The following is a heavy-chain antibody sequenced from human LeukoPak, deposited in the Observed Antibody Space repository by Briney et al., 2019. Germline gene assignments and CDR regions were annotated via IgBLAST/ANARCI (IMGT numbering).Heavy chain of an antibody. Sequence: PGGSLRLSCAASGFTFSDYSMNWVRQAPGKGLEWVSYISSSSLYINYADSVKGRFTVSRDNAKNSLFLQMNSLRAEDTAAYYCVREAYEYHFDYWGQGTLVTVSS. CDR3: VREAYEYHFDY. J-gene: IGHJ4*02. V-gene: IGHV3-21*06. CDR1: GFTFSDYS. D-gene: IGHD5-12*01. CDR2: ISSSSLYI.